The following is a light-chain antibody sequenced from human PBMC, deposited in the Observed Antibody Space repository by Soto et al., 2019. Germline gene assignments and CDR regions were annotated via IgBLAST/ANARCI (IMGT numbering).Light chain of an antibody. CDR3: CSYAGSSTPKV. Sequence: QSVLTQPASVSGSPGQSITISCTGTSSDVGSYNLVSWYQQHPGKAPKLMIYEGSKRPSGVSNRFSGSKSGNTASLTISGLQGEDEADYYCCSYAGSSTPKVFGGGTKLTVL. CDR2: EGS. J-gene: IGLJ2*01. V-gene: IGLV2-23*01. CDR1: SSDVGSYNL.